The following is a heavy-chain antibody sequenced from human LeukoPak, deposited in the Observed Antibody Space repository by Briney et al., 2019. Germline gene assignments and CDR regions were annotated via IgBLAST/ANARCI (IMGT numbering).Heavy chain of an antibody. D-gene: IGHD3-3*01. Sequence: PGGPLRLSCAASGFTFSSYSMNWVRQAPGKGLEWVSSISSSSSYIYYADSVKGRFTISRDNAKNSLYLQMNSLRAEGTAVYYCARDQGKTYYDFWSGYYSYYMDVWGKGTTVTVSS. CDR3: ARDQGKTYYDFWSGYYSYYMDV. CDR1: GFTFSSYS. CDR2: ISSSSSYI. J-gene: IGHJ6*03. V-gene: IGHV3-21*01.